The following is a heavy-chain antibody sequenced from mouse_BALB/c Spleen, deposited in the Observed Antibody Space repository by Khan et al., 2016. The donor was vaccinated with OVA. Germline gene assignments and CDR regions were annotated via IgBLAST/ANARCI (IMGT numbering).Heavy chain of an antibody. J-gene: IGHJ3*01. V-gene: IGHV1S137*01. CDR2: ISTYYGDA. CDR3: ERGSGKSRLAY. D-gene: IGHD1-3*01. CDR1: GYTFTDFA. Sequence: QVQLQQSGAELVRPGVSVKISCKGSGYTFTDFAMHWVKQSHAKSLEWLGVISTYYGDADYNHKFRDKATMTVDKSSSTAFLALAGLTSEDSAIFYWERGSGKSRLAYWGQGTLVTVSA.